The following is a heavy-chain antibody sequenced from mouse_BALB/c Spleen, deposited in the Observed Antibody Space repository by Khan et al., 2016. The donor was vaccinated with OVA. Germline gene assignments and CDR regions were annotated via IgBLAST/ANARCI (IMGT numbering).Heavy chain of an antibody. D-gene: IGHD2-2*01. Sequence: QVQLQQPGAELVRPGASVKLSCKASGYTFTSYWMNWVRQRPRQGLEWIGKINPSDSESHYNQMFKDQATLTVDTSSGTAYMQLSSLTSEDSAVYYCARREKYGYDPSWFAYWGQGTLVTVSA. J-gene: IGHJ3*01. CDR3: ARREKYGYDPSWFAY. CDR1: GYTFTSYW. V-gene: IGHV1-52*01. CDR2: INPSDSES.